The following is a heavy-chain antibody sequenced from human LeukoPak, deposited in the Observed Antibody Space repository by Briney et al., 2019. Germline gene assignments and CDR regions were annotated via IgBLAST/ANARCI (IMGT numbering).Heavy chain of an antibody. V-gene: IGHV3-30*04. CDR3: ARDQSLSDAAGYYGMDV. Sequence: SLRLSCAASGFTFCSYAMHWVRQAPGKGLEWVAVISYDGSNKYYADSVKGRFTISRDNSKNTLYLQMNSLRAEDTAVYYCARDQSLSDAAGYYGMDVWGQGTTVTVSS. CDR2: ISYDGSNK. CDR1: GFTFCSYA. D-gene: IGHD2-2*01. J-gene: IGHJ6*02.